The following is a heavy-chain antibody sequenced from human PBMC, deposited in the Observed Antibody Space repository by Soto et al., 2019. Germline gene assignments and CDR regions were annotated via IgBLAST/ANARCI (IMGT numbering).Heavy chain of an antibody. D-gene: IGHD2-15*01. V-gene: IGHV3-23*01. CDR3: AKTVSIAVVAAPNFDS. Sequence: EVQLLESGGGLVQPGGSLRLSCAASGFTFSRFDMSWVRQAPGKGLQWVAGISLGGGSTYYTDSVKGRFTISRDNSENTLYLQMNSRRGEDTAVYYCAKTVSIAVVAAPNFDSWGQGTLVTVSS. CDR2: ISLGGGST. J-gene: IGHJ4*02. CDR1: GFTFSRFD.